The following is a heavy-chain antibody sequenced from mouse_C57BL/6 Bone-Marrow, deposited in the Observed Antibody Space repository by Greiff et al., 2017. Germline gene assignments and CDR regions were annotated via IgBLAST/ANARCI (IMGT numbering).Heavy chain of an antibody. V-gene: IGHV10-1*01. J-gene: IGHJ2*01. D-gene: IGHD2-4*01. CDR2: IRSKSNNYAT. Sequence: EVKLVESGGGLVQPKGSLKLSCAASGFSFNTYAMNWVRQAPGKGLEWVARIRSKSNNYATYYADSVKDRFTISRDDSESMLYLQMNNLKTEDTAVYYCVRRDDYDGGYYFDYWGQGTTLTVSS. CDR1: GFSFNTYA. CDR3: VRRDDYDGGYYFDY.